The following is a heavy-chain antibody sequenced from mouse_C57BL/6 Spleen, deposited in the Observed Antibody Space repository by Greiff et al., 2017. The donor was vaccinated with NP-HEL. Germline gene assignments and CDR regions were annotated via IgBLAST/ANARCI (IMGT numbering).Heavy chain of an antibody. Sequence: QVQLQQSGAELARPGASVKLSCKASGYTFTSYGISWVKQRTGQGLEWIGEIYPRSGNTYYNEKFKGKATLTADKSSSTAYMELRSLTSEDSAVYFCARERIYYGYDGAMDYWGQGTSVTVSS. CDR1: GYTFTSYG. J-gene: IGHJ4*01. V-gene: IGHV1-81*01. CDR2: IYPRSGNT. CDR3: ARERIYYGYDGAMDY. D-gene: IGHD2-2*01.